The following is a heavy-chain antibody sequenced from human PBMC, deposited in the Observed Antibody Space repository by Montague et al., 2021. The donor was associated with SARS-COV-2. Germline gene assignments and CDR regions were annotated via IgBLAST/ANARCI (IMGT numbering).Heavy chain of an antibody. V-gene: IGHV2-5*02. D-gene: IGHD3-22*01. CDR3: ARIGATLDYYDYNAKAPFDH. J-gene: IGHJ4*02. Sequence: PALVKPTQTLTLTCTFSGFSLKTSGVGVGWIRQPPGEALEWLALIYWDDDRRYSPSLKSRLSITKDTSRNQVALTMTKMDPMDTATYYCARIGATLDYYDYNAKAPFDHWGQGTLVTVSS. CDR1: GFSLKTSGVG. CDR2: IYWDDDR.